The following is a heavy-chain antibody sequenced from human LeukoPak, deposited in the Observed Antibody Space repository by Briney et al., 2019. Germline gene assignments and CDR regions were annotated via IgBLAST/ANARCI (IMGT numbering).Heavy chain of an antibody. CDR3: ARQTGSGLFLLP. D-gene: IGHD3/OR15-3a*01. V-gene: IGHV4-59*01. Sequence: SETLSLTCTVSGGSISSYYWSWIRQPPGKGLEWIGYIYYSGSTNYNPSLKSRVTISVDTSKNQFSLNLSSVTAADTAVYFCARQTGSGLFLLPGGQGTLVTVSS. CDR2: IYYSGST. CDR1: GGSISSYY. J-gene: IGHJ4*02.